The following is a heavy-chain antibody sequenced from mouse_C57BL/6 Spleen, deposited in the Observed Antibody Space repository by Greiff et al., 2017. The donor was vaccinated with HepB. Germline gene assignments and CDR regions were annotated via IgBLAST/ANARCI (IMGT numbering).Heavy chain of an antibody. J-gene: IGHJ4*01. V-gene: IGHV5-6*01. CDR2: ISSGGSYT. Sequence: EVKLVESGGDLVKPGGSLKLSCAASGFTFSSYGMSWVRQTPDKRLEWVATISSGGSYTYYPDSVKGRFTISRDNAKNTLYLQMSSLKSEDTAMYYCERRYGNYDAMDYWGQGTSVTVSS. D-gene: IGHD2-10*02. CDR1: GFTFSSYG. CDR3: ERRYGNYDAMDY.